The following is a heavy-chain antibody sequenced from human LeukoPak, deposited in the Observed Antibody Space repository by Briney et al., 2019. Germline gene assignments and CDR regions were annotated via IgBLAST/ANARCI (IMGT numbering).Heavy chain of an antibody. J-gene: IGHJ4*02. CDR1: GGSISSYY. CDR2: INHSGST. V-gene: IGHV4-34*01. Sequence: PSETLSLTCTVSGGSISSYYWSWIRQPPGKGLEWIGEINHSGSTNYNPSLKSRVTTSVDTSKNQFSLKLSSVTAADTAVYYCARGRYCSGGSCLIDYWGQGTLVTVSS. CDR3: ARGRYCSGGSCLIDY. D-gene: IGHD2-15*01.